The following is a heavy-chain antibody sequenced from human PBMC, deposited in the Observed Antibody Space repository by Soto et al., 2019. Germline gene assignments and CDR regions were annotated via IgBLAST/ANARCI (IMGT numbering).Heavy chain of an antibody. D-gene: IGHD3-10*01. V-gene: IGHV4-34*01. CDR2: INHSGST. CDR3: ARGQRVLDYYGMDV. J-gene: IGHJ6*02. Sequence: ASETLSLTCAVYGGSFSGYYWSWIRRPPGKGLEWIGEINHSGSTNYNPSLKSRVTISVDTSKNQFSLKLSSVTAADTAVYYCARGQRVLDYYGMDVWGQGTTVTVSS. CDR1: GGSFSGYY.